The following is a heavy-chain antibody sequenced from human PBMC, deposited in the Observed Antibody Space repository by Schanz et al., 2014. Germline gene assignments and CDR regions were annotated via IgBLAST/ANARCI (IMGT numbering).Heavy chain of an antibody. CDR1: GYTFTGYY. Sequence: QVLLVQSGAEVKQPGASVKVSCKASGYTFTGYYIHWVRQAPGQGFEWMGWINPLSGATDYAPTFQGRVSMTRDTSISTAYMEVTRLVSSDTAVYYCARGGYSSGWYDRDIAHFDYWGQGTLXTVSS. D-gene: IGHD6-19*01. J-gene: IGHJ4*02. V-gene: IGHV1-2*02. CDR2: INPLSGAT. CDR3: ARGGYSSGWYDRDIAHFDY.